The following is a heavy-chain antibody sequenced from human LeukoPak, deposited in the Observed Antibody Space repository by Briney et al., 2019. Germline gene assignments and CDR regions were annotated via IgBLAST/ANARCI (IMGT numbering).Heavy chain of an antibody. V-gene: IGHV1-2*02. CDR3: ARVPRRIAAATSNWFDP. J-gene: IGHJ5*02. D-gene: IGHD6-13*01. Sequence: ASVKVSCKASGYTFTSYYMHWVRQAPGQGLEWMGWINPNSGGTNYAQKFQGRVTMTRDTSISTAYMELSRLRSDDTAVYYCARVPRRIAAATSNWFDPWGQGTLVTVSS. CDR2: INPNSGGT. CDR1: GYTFTSYY.